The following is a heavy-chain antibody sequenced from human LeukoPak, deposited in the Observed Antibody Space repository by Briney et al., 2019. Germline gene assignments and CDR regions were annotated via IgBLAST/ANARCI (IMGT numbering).Heavy chain of an antibody. Sequence: MPSETLSLTCAVYGGPFSGYYWSWIRQPPGKGLEWIGEINHSGSTNYNPSPKSRVTISVDTSKNQFSLKLSSVTAADTAVYYCARGNSGYDFWSGYQPFDYWGQGTLVTVSS. V-gene: IGHV4-34*01. D-gene: IGHD3-3*01. CDR2: INHSGST. J-gene: IGHJ4*02. CDR3: ARGNSGYDFWSGYQPFDY. CDR1: GGPFSGYY.